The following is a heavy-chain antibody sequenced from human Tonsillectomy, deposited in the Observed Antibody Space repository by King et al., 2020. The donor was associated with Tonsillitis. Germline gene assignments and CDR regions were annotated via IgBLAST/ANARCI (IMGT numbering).Heavy chain of an antibody. D-gene: IGHD5-18*01. V-gene: IGHV3-13*01. Sequence: VQLVESGGGLVQPGGSLRLSCAASGFTFSTYDMHWVRQGTRKGLEWVSTIGIAGDTSYPASVKGRFTISRENAKNSLYLQMNSLRAEDTAVYYCARDAGYSYHCDYWGQGTLVTVSS. CDR2: IGIAGDT. CDR1: GFTFSTYD. CDR3: ARDAGYSYHCDY. J-gene: IGHJ4*02.